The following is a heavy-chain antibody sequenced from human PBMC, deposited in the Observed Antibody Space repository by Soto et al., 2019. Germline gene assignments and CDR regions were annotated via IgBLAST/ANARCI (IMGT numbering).Heavy chain of an antibody. CDR2: IYYSGST. CDR1: GVSISSYY. J-gene: IGHJ4*02. CDR3: ARLNYDILTGYPVHFDY. Sequence: PXGTLSVSVTVSGVSISSYYWSWIRQPPGNGLEWIGYIYYSGSTNYNPSLKSRVTISVDTSKNQFSLKLSSVTAADTAVYYCARLNYDILTGYPVHFDYWGQGTLVTVSS. V-gene: IGHV4-59*01. D-gene: IGHD3-9*01.